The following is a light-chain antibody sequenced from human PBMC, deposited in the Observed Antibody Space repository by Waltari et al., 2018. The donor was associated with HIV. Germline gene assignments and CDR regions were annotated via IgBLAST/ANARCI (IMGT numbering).Light chain of an antibody. CDR3: CSYAGAYTVI. CDR1: SSAVGAYDY. CDR2: DVS. V-gene: IGLV2-11*01. Sequence: QSALTQPRSVSGSTGQSVTISFTVTSSAVGAYDYVPWYQQHPGKAPKLIIYDVSQRPSGVPDRFSGSKSGDTASLTISGLQGEDEAEYYCCSYAGAYTVILGGGTKLTVL. J-gene: IGLJ2*01.